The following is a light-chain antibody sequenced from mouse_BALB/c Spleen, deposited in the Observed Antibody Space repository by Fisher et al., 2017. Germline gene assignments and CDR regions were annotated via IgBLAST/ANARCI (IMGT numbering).Light chain of an antibody. Sequence: IVMNQSPAIMSASPGEKVTMTCSASSSVSYMHWYQQKPGSSPKPWIYRTSNLASGVPARFSGSGSGTSYSLTISRMEAEDAATYYCQQWSSNPYTFGGGTKLEIK. J-gene: IGKJ2*01. CDR2: RTS. V-gene: IGKV4-68*01. CDR1: SSVSY. CDR3: QQWSSNPYT.